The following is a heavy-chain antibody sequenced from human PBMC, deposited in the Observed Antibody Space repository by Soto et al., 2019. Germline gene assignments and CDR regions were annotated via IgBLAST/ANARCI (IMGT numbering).Heavy chain of an antibody. V-gene: IGHV1-69*13. Sequence: SVKVSCKASGGTFSSYAISWVRQAPGQGLDWMGGIIPIFGTANYAQKFQGRVTITADESTSTAYMELSSLRSEDTAVYYCAITIFGVVIQSDYYYGMDVWGQGTTVTVSS. CDR1: GGTFSSYA. CDR3: AITIFGVVIQSDYYYGMDV. CDR2: IIPIFGTA. J-gene: IGHJ6*02. D-gene: IGHD3-3*01.